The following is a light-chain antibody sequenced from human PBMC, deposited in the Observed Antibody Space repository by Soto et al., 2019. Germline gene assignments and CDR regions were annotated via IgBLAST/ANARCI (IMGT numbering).Light chain of an antibody. CDR2: GAS. Sequence: DIVLTQSPGTLSLSPGERATLSCRASQSVSSNYLAWYQQKPGQAPRLLIYGASSRATGIPDRFSGSGSGTDFTLTISRLEPEDFAVYYCQHYGRSAYTFGQGNTLEIK. V-gene: IGKV3-20*01. CDR3: QHYGRSAYT. CDR1: QSVSSNY. J-gene: IGKJ2*01.